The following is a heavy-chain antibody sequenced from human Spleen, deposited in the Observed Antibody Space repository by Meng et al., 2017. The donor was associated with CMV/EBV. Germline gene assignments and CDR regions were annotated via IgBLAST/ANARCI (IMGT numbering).Heavy chain of an antibody. CDR2: INQDGSEK. J-gene: IGHJ4*02. V-gene: IGHV3-7*01. CDR3: ARDPYCNSTSCSHYFDY. CDR1: GFTFSSCW. D-gene: IGHD2-2*01. Sequence: GGSLRLSCAASGFTFSSCWMSWVRQAPGKGLEWVANINQDGSEKYYVDSVKGRFTISRDNAKNSLYLQMNSLRAEDTAVYYCARDPYCNSTSCSHYFDYWGQGTLVTVS.